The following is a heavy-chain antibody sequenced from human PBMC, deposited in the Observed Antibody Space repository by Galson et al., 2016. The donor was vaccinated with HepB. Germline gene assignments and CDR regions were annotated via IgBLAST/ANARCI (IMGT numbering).Heavy chain of an antibody. CDR2: INHSGST. D-gene: IGHD4-23*01. Sequence: SETLSLTCAVYGGSFSGYYWSWIRQPPGKGLDWIGEINHSGSTNYSPSLKSRVSISLDTSKNQFSLKLSSVTAADTAVYYCARGDYYGDSSGAFDHWGQGTLVTVPS. CDR3: ARGDYYGDSSGAFDH. V-gene: IGHV4-34*01. J-gene: IGHJ4*02. CDR1: GGSFSGYY.